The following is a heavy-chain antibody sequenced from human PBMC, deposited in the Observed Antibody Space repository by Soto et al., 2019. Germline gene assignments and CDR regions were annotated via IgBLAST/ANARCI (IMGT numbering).Heavy chain of an antibody. CDR1: GYTSTSYA. Sequence: ASVKVSCKASGYTSTSYAMHWVRPAPGQRPEWMGWINAGNGNTKYSQKFQGRVTITRDTSASTAYMELSSLRSEDTAVYYCARDWIYDFWSGFNWFAPWGQGTLVTVSS. D-gene: IGHD3-3*01. CDR2: INAGNGNT. CDR3: ARDWIYDFWSGFNWFAP. V-gene: IGHV1-3*01. J-gene: IGHJ5*02.